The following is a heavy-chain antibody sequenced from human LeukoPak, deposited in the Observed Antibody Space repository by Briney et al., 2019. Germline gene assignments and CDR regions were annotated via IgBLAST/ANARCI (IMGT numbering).Heavy chain of an antibody. V-gene: IGHV4-30-4*01. CDR3: ARGRPTYPDY. CDR2: IYYSGST. D-gene: IGHD2-2*01. CDR1: GGSISSGDYY. J-gene: IGHJ4*02. Sequence: SETLSLTCTVSGGSISSGDYYWSWIRQPPGKGLEWIGYIYYSGSTYYNPSLKSRVTISVDTSKNQFSLKLSSVTAADTAVYYCARGRPTYPDYWGQGTLATVSS.